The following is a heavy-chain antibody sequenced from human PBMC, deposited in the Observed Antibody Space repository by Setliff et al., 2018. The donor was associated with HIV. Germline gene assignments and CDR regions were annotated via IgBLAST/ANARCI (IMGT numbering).Heavy chain of an antibody. Sequence: GASVKVSCKASGYTFTDYFLHWVRQAPGQGLEWMGWISPYNGDTRISRGFWGRVTMTRDTSINTAYLELNSLRSDDTAVYYCARQLSNSLDFWGQGTLVTVSS. V-gene: IGHV1-2*02. CDR3: ARQLSNSLDF. D-gene: IGHD1-1*01. CDR2: ISPYNGDT. J-gene: IGHJ4*02. CDR1: GYTFTDYF.